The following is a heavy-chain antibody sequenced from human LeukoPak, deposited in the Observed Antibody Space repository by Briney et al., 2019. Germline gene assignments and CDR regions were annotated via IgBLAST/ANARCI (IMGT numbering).Heavy chain of an antibody. D-gene: IGHD6-13*01. CDR2: ISGSGGST. Sequence: PGGSLRLSCAASGFTFSSYAMSWVRQAPGKGLEWVSAISGSGGSTYYADSVKGRFTISRDNSKNTLYPQMNSLRAEDTAVYYCAIPSFAIAAAEDYWGQGTLVTVSS. V-gene: IGHV3-23*01. J-gene: IGHJ4*02. CDR3: AIPSFAIAAAEDY. CDR1: GFTFSSYA.